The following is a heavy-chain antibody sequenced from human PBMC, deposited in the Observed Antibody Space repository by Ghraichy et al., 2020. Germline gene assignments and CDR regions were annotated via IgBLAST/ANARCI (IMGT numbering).Heavy chain of an antibody. J-gene: IGHJ4*02. Sequence: GGSLRLSCAASGFTFTSYAMSWVRQAPGKGLEWVSTISGSGDNTYYADSVKGRFTISTDNSKSTLYLQMNSLRAEDTALYYCARRAVNSGFFDCWGQGTLVTVSS. CDR3: ARRAVNSGFFDC. V-gene: IGHV3-23*01. CDR1: GFTFTSYA. CDR2: ISGSGDNT. D-gene: IGHD3-10*01.